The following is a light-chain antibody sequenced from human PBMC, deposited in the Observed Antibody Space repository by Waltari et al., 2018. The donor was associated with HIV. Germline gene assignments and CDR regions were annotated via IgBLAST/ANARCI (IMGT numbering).Light chain of an antibody. Sequence: NFMLTQPHSVSESPEKTVTISCTRSSGSIASNDVQWYQQRPASAPIIVIYADSQRPPGVPDRFSGSVDSSSNSASLTISGLKTEDEADYYCQSYDRTSHVFGGGTKLTVL. CDR1: SGSIASND. CDR2: ADS. V-gene: IGLV6-57*03. J-gene: IGLJ3*02. CDR3: QSYDRTSHV.